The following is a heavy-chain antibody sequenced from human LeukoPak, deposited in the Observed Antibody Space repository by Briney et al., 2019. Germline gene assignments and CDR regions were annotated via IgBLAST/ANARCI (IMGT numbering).Heavy chain of an antibody. Sequence: PSQTLSLTCTVSGGSLSSYYWGWIRQPPGKGRGWIGSIYYSGSTNYNPSLKSRVTISVDTSKNQFSLKLSSVTAADTAVYYCAREARTTVTTATLDYWGQGTLVTVSS. CDR3: AREARTTVTTATLDY. CDR2: IYYSGST. D-gene: IGHD4-17*01. CDR1: GGSLSSYY. J-gene: IGHJ4*02. V-gene: IGHV4-59*12.